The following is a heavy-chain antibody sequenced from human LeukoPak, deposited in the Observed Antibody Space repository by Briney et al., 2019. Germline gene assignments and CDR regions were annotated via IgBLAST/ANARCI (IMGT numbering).Heavy chain of an antibody. CDR3: ARYPVFGKYYYYMDV. J-gene: IGHJ6*03. D-gene: IGHD3-3*01. CDR2: ISSSGSTI. CDR1: GFTFSSYE. V-gene: IGHV3-48*03. Sequence: PGGSLRLSCAASGFTFSSYEMNWVRQAPGKGLEWVSYISSSGSTIYYADSVKGRFTISRDNAKNSLYLQMNSLRAEDTAVYYCARYPVFGKYYYYMDVWGKGTTVTVSS.